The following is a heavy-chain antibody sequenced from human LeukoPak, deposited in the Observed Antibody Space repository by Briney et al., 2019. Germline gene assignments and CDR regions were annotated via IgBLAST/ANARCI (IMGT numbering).Heavy chain of an antibody. D-gene: IGHD2-21*02. CDR3: AKGAPFCGGDCYSPDAFDI. Sequence: GRSLRLSCAASEFTFDDYAMHWVRQAPGKGLEWVSGISWNSGTLGYADSVKGRFTISRDNAKNTLYLQMSSLRAEATALYYCAKGAPFCGGDCYSPDAFDIWGQGTLVTVSS. V-gene: IGHV3-9*01. CDR2: ISWNSGTL. CDR1: EFTFDDYA. J-gene: IGHJ3*02.